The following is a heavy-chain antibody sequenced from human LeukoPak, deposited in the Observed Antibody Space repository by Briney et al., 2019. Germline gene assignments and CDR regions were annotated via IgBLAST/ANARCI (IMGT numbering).Heavy chain of an antibody. V-gene: IGHV3-48*01. Sequence: PGGSLRLSCAASGFTFSFYSMNWVRQAPGKGLEWVSYISSSSSTVYYADSVKGRFTISRDNAKNSLYLQMNSLRAEDTAVYYCARGAGYSGYDFSGGFDYRGQGTLVTVSS. CDR1: GFTFSFYS. D-gene: IGHD5-12*01. CDR2: ISSSSSTV. CDR3: ARGAGYSGYDFSGGFDY. J-gene: IGHJ4*02.